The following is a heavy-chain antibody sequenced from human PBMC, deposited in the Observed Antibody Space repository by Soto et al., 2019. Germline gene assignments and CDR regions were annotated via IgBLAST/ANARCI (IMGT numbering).Heavy chain of an antibody. CDR1: GGSIFTSSYY. V-gene: IGHV4-39*01. D-gene: IGHD2-15*01. Sequence: QLQLQESGPGLVKPSETLSLTCTVSGGSIFTSSYYWGWIRQPPGKGLEWIGSIYYTGSTRYNPSLKSRVTMSVDTSKDQFSLTLSSVTAADTAMYYWARHSRRTLGVEVATFDYWGQGTLATVSS. J-gene: IGHJ4*02. CDR2: IYYTGST. CDR3: ARHSRRTLGVEVATFDY.